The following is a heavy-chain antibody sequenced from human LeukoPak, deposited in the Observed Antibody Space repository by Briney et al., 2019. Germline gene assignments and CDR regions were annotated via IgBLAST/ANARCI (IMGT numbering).Heavy chain of an antibody. CDR2: ITNSGNSK. J-gene: IGHJ4*02. V-gene: IGHV3-48*01. CDR3: ARDTDTVTTILDY. CDR1: EFTFSSYS. D-gene: IGHD4-17*01. Sequence: GGSLRLSCAASEFTFSSYSMNWVRQAPGKGLEWVSYITNSGNSKSYADSVKGRFTISRDNTKNSLYLQMNGLRAEDTAVYYCARDTDTVTTILDYWGQGTLVTVSS.